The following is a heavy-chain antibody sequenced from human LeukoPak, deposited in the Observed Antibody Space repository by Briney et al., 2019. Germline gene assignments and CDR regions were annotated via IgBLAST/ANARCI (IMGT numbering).Heavy chain of an antibody. V-gene: IGHV3-21*01. CDR1: GFTFSSYS. D-gene: IGHD3-10*01. CDR3: ARGVGHDY. CDR2: ISSSSSYI. Sequence: KSGGTLRLSCAAPGFTFSSYSMNWVRQAPGKGLEWVSSISSSSSYIYYADSVKGRFTISRDNAKNSLYLQMNSLRAEDTAVYYCARGVGHDYWGQGTLVTVSS. J-gene: IGHJ4*02.